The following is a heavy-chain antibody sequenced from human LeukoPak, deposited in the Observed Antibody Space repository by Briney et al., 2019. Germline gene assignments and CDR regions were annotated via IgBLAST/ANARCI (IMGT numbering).Heavy chain of an antibody. CDR3: ARENSGSYASYFDY. J-gene: IGHJ4*02. V-gene: IGHV3-21*01. CDR2: ISSSSSYI. Sequence: GGPLRLSCAASGFTFSSYSMNWVRQAPGKGLEWVSSISSSSSYIYYADSVKGRFTISRDNAKNSLYLQMNSLRAEDTAVYYCARENSGSYASYFDYWGQGTLVTVSS. CDR1: GFTFSSYS. D-gene: IGHD1-26*01.